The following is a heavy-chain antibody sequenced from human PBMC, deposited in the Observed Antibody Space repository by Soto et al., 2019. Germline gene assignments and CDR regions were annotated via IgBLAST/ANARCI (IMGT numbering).Heavy chain of an antibody. CDR1: GYTFTDHG. Sequence: ASVKVSCKTSGYTFTDHGIDWVRQAPGQGLEWVGWVSSYNGNTNYAYNLKDRVIMTTDASTSTAYMELRGLRSDDTAVYYCAREVEGSYSPADFWGQGTPVTVS. CDR2: VSSYNGNT. V-gene: IGHV1-18*01. CDR3: AREVEGSYSPADF. J-gene: IGHJ4*02. D-gene: IGHD3-10*01.